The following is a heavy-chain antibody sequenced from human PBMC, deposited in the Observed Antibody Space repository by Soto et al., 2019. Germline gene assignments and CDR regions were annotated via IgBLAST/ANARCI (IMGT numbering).Heavy chain of an antibody. J-gene: IGHJ6*02. Sequence: SVKVSCKASGCTFSSYAISCVRQAPGQVLEWMGGIIPIFGTANYAQKFQGRVTITADKSTSTAYMELSSLRSEDTAVYYCARDESVPGPVWGQGTTVTVSS. CDR3: ARDESVPGPV. CDR1: GCTFSSYA. V-gene: IGHV1-69*06. CDR2: IIPIFGTA.